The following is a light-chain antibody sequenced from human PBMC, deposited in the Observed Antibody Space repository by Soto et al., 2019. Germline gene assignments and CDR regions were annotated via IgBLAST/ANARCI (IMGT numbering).Light chain of an antibody. Sequence: QSVLTPPPSVSAAPGQNVTMSCSGSSSNIGKYYVSWHQQLPGTAPKLLIYENDKRPSGIPDRFSGSKSGTSATLGITGLQTGDEADYYCGTWDSSLTTFVFGTGTKVTV. CDR2: END. J-gene: IGLJ1*01. CDR1: SSNIGKYY. V-gene: IGLV1-51*02. CDR3: GTWDSSLTTFV.